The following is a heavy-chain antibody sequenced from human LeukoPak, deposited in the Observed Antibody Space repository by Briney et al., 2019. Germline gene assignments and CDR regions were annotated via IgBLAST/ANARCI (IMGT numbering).Heavy chain of an antibody. D-gene: IGHD2-2*01. V-gene: IGHV3-7*01. J-gene: IGHJ4*02. CDR3: ARERSGSSCQDY. CDR1: GFTFSTSW. CDR2: IKQDGSEK. Sequence: PGGSLRLSCAASGFTFSTSWMSWVRQAPGKRLEWVANIKQDGSEKSYVDSVKGRFTISRDNAKNSLYLQMNSLRADDTAVYYCARERSGSSCQDYWGRGTLVTVSS.